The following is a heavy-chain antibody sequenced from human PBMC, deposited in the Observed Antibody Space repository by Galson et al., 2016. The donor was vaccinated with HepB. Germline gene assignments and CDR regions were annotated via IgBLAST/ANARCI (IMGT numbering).Heavy chain of an antibody. J-gene: IGHJ4*02. Sequence: CAASGFTFNNYWMSWVRQAPGKGLEWVANIKQNGREKDYVDSVKGRFTISRDNAKNSLYLQMNSLRAEDTAVYYCAREGYGGFDCWGQGDLVTVSS. CDR2: IKQNGREK. V-gene: IGHV3-7*03. D-gene: IGHD4-23*01. CDR3: AREGYGGFDC. CDR1: GFTFNNYW.